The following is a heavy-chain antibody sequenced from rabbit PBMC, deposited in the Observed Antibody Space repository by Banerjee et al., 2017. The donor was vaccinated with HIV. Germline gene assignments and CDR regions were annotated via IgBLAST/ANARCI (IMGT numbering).Heavy chain of an antibody. V-gene: IGHV1S40*01. Sequence: QSLEESGGDLVKPGASLTLTCTASGFSFSSYYYMCWVRQAPGKGLEWIACIYTDSSGSAYYATWAKGRFTISKTSSTTVTLQMTGLTAADTATYFCARGGGGAGYGFDLWGPGTLVTVS. D-gene: IGHD6-1*01. CDR3: ARGGGGAGYGFDL. CDR2: IYTDSSGSA. CDR1: GFSFSSYYY. J-gene: IGHJ4*01.